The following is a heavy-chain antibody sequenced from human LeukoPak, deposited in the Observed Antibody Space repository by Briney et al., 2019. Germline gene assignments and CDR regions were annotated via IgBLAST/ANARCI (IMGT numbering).Heavy chain of an antibody. V-gene: IGHV3-30*03. CDR1: GFTFSSYG. Sequence: GGSLRLSCAASGFTFSSYGMHWVRQAPGKGLEWVAVISYDGSNKYYADSVKGRFTISRDNSKNTLYLQMNSLRAEDTAVYYCARDRLVRGVIDAFDIWGQGTMVTVSS. CDR2: ISYDGSNK. CDR3: ARDRLVRGVIDAFDI. J-gene: IGHJ3*02. D-gene: IGHD3-10*01.